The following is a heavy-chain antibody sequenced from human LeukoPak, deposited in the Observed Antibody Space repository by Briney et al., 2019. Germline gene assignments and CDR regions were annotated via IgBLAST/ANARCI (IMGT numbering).Heavy chain of an antibody. V-gene: IGHV3-9*01. D-gene: IGHD3-16*01. Sequence: PGGSLRLSCAASGFTFDDYAMHWVRQAPGKGLEWVSGISWNSGSIGYADSVKGRFTISRDNAKNSLYLQMNSLRAEDTALYYCAKDIWLNPGRYFDLWGRGTLVTVSS. CDR1: GFTFDDYA. J-gene: IGHJ2*01. CDR2: ISWNSGSI. CDR3: AKDIWLNPGRYFDL.